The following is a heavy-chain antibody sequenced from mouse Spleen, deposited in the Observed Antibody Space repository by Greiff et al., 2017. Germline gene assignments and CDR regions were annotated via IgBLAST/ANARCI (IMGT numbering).Heavy chain of an antibody. CDR1: GYTFTDHT. J-gene: IGHJ3*01. CDR3: ARKGGTGWFAY. V-gene: IGHV1-78*01. Sequence: VMLVESDAELVKPGASVKISCKVSGYTFTDHTIHWMKQRPEQGLEWIGYIYPRDGSTKYNEKFKGKATLTADKSSSTAYMQLSSLTSDDSAVYFCARKGGTGWFAYWGQGTLVTVSA. CDR2: IYPRDGST. D-gene: IGHD4-1*01.